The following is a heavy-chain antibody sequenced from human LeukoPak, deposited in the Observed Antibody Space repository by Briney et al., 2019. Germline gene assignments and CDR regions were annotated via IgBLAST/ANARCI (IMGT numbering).Heavy chain of an antibody. D-gene: IGHD1-26*01. CDR1: GFTFSSYA. Sequence: RLGVLRLSCAASGFTFSSYAMSWVRQAPGKGLEWVSAISGSGGSTYYADSVKGRFTISRDNSKNTLYLQMNSLRAEDTAVYYCAKDRWIVGATFDYWGQGTLVTVSS. CDR3: AKDRWIVGATFDY. CDR2: ISGSGGST. V-gene: IGHV3-23*01. J-gene: IGHJ4*02.